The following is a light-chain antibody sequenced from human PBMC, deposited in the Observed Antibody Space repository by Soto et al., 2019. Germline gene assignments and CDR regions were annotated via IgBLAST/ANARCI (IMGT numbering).Light chain of an antibody. J-gene: IGKJ1*01. CDR2: VAS. CDR3: QKYNSAPWT. V-gene: IGKV1-27*01. Sequence: DIQMTQSPSSLSASLGDRVTITCRASQGISNHLAWYQQQPGKVPKLLIYVASTLQSGVPSRFSGSGSGTDFTLTISSLQPEDVATYYCQKYNSAPWTFGQGTKVEIK. CDR1: QGISNH.